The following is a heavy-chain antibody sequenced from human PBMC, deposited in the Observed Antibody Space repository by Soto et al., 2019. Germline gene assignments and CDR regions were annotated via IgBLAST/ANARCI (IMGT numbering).Heavy chain of an antibody. J-gene: IGHJ4*02. D-gene: IGHD2-15*01. V-gene: IGHV3-33*01. CDR1: GFTFSGYG. CDR2: IWYDGSNK. Sequence: PGGSLRLSCAASGFTFSGYGMHWVRQAPGKGLEWVAVIWYDGSNKYYVDSVKGRFTISRDNSKNTVYLQMNSLRAEDTVFYYCARPGYCTGGSCYFFLYWGQGTLVTVSS. CDR3: ARPGYCTGGSCYFFLY.